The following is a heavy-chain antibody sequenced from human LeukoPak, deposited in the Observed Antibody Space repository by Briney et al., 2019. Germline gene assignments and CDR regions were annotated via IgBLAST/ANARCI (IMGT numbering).Heavy chain of an antibody. CDR2: ISYDGSNK. V-gene: IGHV3-30-3*01. CDR3: ARDAPPYYYDSSGYYWTY. D-gene: IGHD3-22*01. J-gene: IGHJ4*02. Sequence: GGSLRLSCAASGFTFSSYAMHWVRQAPGKGLEWVAVISYDGSNKYYADSVKGRFTISRDNSKNTLYLQMNSLRAEDTAVYYCARDAPPYYYDSSGYYWTYWGQGTLVTVSS. CDR1: GFTFSSYA.